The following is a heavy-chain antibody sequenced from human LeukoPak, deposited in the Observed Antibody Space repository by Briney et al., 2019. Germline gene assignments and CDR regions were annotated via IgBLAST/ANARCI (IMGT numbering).Heavy chain of an antibody. CDR3: ARATGVTTWFDP. CDR2: IIPILGIA. Sequence: SVKVSCKASGGTFSSYAISWVRQAPGQGLEWMGRIIPILGIANYAQKFQGRVTITADKSTSTAYMELSSLRSEDTAVYYCARATGVTTWFDPWGQGTLVTVSS. D-gene: IGHD2-21*02. CDR1: GGTFSSYA. J-gene: IGHJ5*02. V-gene: IGHV1-69*04.